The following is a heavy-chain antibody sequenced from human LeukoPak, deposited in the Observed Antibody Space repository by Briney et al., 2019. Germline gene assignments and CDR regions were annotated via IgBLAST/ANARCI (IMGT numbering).Heavy chain of an antibody. D-gene: IGHD1-1*01. Sequence: GASVKVSCKVSGYTLTELSMHWVRQAPGKGLEWMGGFDPEDGETIYAQKFQGRVTMTEDTSTDTAYMELSSLRSEDTAVYYCATNDLIGRYYYYGMGVWGQGTTVTVSS. J-gene: IGHJ6*02. CDR2: FDPEDGET. CDR1: GYTLTELS. V-gene: IGHV1-24*01. CDR3: ATNDLIGRYYYYGMGV.